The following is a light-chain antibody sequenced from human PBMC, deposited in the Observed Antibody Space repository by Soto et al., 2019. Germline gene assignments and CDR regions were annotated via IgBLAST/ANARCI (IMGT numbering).Light chain of an antibody. V-gene: IGKV1-27*01. J-gene: IGKJ1*01. Sequence: DIQMTQSPSSLSASVGDRVTITCRASQGISNYLAWYQQKPGKAPKLLIYAASTLLSGVPSRFSGSGSGTDFTLTISSLQAEDVAVYYCQQYYYTPPVTFGQGTKVEIK. CDR1: QGISNY. CDR2: AAS. CDR3: QQYYYTPPVT.